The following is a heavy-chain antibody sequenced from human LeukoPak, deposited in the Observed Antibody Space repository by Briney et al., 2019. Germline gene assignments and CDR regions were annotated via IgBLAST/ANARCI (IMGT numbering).Heavy chain of an antibody. Sequence: GGSLRLSCAASGFSFSSYSMNWVRQAPGKGLEWVSSISSSSIYIYYADSVKGRFTISRDNSKNTLYLQMNSLRAEDTAVYYCAKDRDGSGSYYNAEYFQHWGQGTLVTVSS. CDR1: GFSFSSYS. CDR2: ISSSSIYI. J-gene: IGHJ1*01. D-gene: IGHD3-10*01. V-gene: IGHV3-21*01. CDR3: AKDRDGSGSYYNAEYFQH.